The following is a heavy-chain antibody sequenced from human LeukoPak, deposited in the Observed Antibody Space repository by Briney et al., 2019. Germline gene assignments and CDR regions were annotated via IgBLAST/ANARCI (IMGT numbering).Heavy chain of an antibody. J-gene: IGHJ4*02. D-gene: IGHD2-15*01. Sequence: ASGKISCKVSGYTFTDYYMHWVQKAPGKGLEWMGLVDPEDGETIYAEKFQGRVTITADTSTDTAYMELSSLRSEDTAVYYCATVSGHKPHGYCSGGSCYGVYWGQGTLVTVSS. CDR2: VDPEDGET. CDR3: ATVSGHKPHGYCSGGSCYGVY. CDR1: GYTFTDYY. V-gene: IGHV1-69-2*01.